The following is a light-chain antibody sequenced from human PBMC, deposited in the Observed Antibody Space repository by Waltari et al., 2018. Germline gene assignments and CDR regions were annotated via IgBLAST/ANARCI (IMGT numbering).Light chain of an antibody. CDR3: QQYYSTLT. Sequence: DIVMTQSPDSLAVSLGERATINCKSSQSVLYSSNNKNYLAWYQQKPGQPPKLLIYWASTRESVVPDRFSGSGSGTDFTLTISSLQAEDVAVYYCQQYYSTLTFGGGTKVEIK. CDR1: QSVLYSSNNKNY. J-gene: IGKJ4*01. CDR2: WAS. V-gene: IGKV4-1*01.